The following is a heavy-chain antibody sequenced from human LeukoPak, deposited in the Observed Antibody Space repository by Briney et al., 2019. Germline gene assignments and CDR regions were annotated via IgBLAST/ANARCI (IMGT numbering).Heavy chain of an antibody. Sequence: ASVKVSCKASGYTFTSYGISWVRQAPGQGLEWMGWISAYNGNTNYAQKLQGRVTMTTDTSTSTAYMELRSLRSDDTAVYYCARDWQQLGSNWFDPWGQGTLVTVSS. D-gene: IGHD6-13*01. V-gene: IGHV1-18*01. J-gene: IGHJ5*02. CDR2: ISAYNGNT. CDR1: GYTFTSYG. CDR3: ARDWQQLGSNWFDP.